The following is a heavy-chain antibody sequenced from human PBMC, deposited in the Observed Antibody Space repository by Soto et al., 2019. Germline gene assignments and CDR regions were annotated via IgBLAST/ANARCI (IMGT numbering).Heavy chain of an antibody. Sequence: QVQLVESGGGLVKPGGALRLSCAASGFTFSDYYMSWIRQAPGKGLEWVSYISSSGSSIYYADSVKGRFTISRDNAKNSRYLQMNSLRDEDTAVYYCARSINGYDAFDIWGQGTMVTVSS. J-gene: IGHJ3*02. V-gene: IGHV3-11*01. D-gene: IGHD2-8*01. CDR2: ISSSGSSI. CDR3: ARSINGYDAFDI. CDR1: GFTFSDYY.